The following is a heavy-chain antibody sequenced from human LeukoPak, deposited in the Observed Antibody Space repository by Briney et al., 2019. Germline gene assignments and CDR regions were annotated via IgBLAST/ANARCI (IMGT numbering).Heavy chain of an antibody. CDR3: ARVNVAIMFGGVIVDYFDY. Sequence: SETLSLTCTVSGGSVSSGSYYWSWIRQPPGKGLEWIGYIYYSGSTNYNPSLKSRVTISVDTSKNQFSLKLSSVTAADTAVYYCARVNVAIMFGGVIVDYFDYWGQGTLVTVSS. CDR1: GGSVSSGSYY. D-gene: IGHD3-16*02. CDR2: IYYSGST. J-gene: IGHJ4*02. V-gene: IGHV4-61*01.